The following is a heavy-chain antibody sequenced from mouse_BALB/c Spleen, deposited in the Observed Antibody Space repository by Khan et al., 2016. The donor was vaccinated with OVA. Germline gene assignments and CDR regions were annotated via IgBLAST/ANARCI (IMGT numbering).Heavy chain of an antibody. CDR3: ANHGSSSAWLTY. V-gene: IGHV1-7*01. CDR2: INPSTGYT. J-gene: IGHJ3*01. CDR1: GYTFTSYW. D-gene: IGHD1-1*01. Sequence: QVQLQQSGAELAKPGASVKMSCKASGYTFTSYWMHWVKPRPGQGLEWIGYINPSTGYTEYNQRVKDKATLTADKSSSTAYMQLSSLTSEESAVYYCANHGSSSAWLTYWGQGTLVTVSA.